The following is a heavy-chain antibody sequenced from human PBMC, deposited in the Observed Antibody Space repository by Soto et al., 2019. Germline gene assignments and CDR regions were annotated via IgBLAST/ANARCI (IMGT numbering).Heavy chain of an antibody. D-gene: IGHD6-19*01. Sequence: QVQLVESGGGVVQPGRSLRLSCAASGFTFSSYAMHWVRQAPGKGLEWVAVISYDGSNKYYADSVKGRFTISRDNSKNTLYLQMNSLRAEETAVYYCARDYSSGRYYFDYWGQGTLVTVSS. V-gene: IGHV3-30-3*01. J-gene: IGHJ4*02. CDR2: ISYDGSNK. CDR1: GFTFSSYA. CDR3: ARDYSSGRYYFDY.